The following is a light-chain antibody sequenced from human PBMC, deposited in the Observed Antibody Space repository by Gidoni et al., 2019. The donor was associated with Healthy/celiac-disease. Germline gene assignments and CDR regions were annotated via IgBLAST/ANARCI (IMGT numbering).Light chain of an antibody. CDR2: GAS. Sequence: LVLTQSPGTLSLSPGERATLSCSASQSVSSSYLAWYQQKPGQAPRLLIYGASSRATGIPDRFSGSGSGTDFTLTISRLEPEDFAVYYCQQYGSSPRTFGPGTKVDIK. J-gene: IGKJ3*01. V-gene: IGKV3-20*01. CDR1: QSVSSSY. CDR3: QQYGSSPRT.